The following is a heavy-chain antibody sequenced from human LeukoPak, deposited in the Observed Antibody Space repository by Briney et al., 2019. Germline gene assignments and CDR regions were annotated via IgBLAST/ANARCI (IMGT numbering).Heavy chain of an antibody. CDR3: VRHNYGYDY. CDR2: SHNDGNSV. CDR1: GFDFSRYW. J-gene: IGHJ4*02. V-gene: IGHV3-74*01. Sequence: HSGGSLRLSCAASGFDFSRYWMHWVRQVPGKEVVWVSHSHNDGNSVSYADSVKGRFTVSRDNAKNTPYLQMNRLRAEDTAVYYCVRHNYGYDYWGQGTQVTVSS. D-gene: IGHD3-10*01.